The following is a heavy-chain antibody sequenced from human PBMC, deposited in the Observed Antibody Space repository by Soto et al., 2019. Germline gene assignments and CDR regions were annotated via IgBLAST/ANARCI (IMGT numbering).Heavy chain of an antibody. CDR2: SYFTGNT. V-gene: IGHV4-39*01. CDR1: GGSISSGTYS. CDR3: ARHRTGYSSSWLDY. Sequence: QLQLQESGPGLVKPSETLSLTCTVSGGSISSGTYSWGWIRQPPGKGLEWIGNSYFTGNTHYNSSLKSRVTMSVDTSKNQFSLSLSSVTAADTAVYYCARHRTGYSSSWLDYWGQGTLVTVSS. J-gene: IGHJ4*02. D-gene: IGHD6-13*01.